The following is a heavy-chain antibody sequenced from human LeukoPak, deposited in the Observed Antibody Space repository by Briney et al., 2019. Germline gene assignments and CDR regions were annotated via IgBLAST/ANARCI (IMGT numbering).Heavy chain of an antibody. J-gene: IGHJ4*02. Sequence: GGSLRLSCATSGFTFSTYGRQWVRQAPGKRLEWVAFIQNDANKKYYANSVKGRFTISRDNSKNTLYLQLNSLRAEDTAVYYCAKDPTHGWGFENWGQGTRVTVSS. V-gene: IGHV3-30*02. CDR1: GFTFSTYG. CDR2: IQNDANKK. CDR3: AKDPTHGWGFEN. D-gene: IGHD6-19*01.